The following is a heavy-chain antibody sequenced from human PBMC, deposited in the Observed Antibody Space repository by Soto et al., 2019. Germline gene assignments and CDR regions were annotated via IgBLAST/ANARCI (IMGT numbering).Heavy chain of an antibody. V-gene: IGHV3-30*18. CDR3: AKENWNYGDY. D-gene: IGHD1-1*01. CDR1: GFTFSSYG. Sequence: QVQLVESGGGVVQPGRSLRLSCAASGFTFSSYGMHWVRQAPGKGLEWVAVISYDGSNKYYADSVKGRFTISRDNSKNTLYLQMISLRAEDTAVYYCAKENWNYGDYWGQGTLVTVSS. J-gene: IGHJ4*02. CDR2: ISYDGSNK.